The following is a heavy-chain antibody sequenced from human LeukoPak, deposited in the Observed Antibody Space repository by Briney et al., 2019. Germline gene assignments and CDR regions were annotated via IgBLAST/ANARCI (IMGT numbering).Heavy chain of an antibody. J-gene: IGHJ3*02. CDR2: ISSSSSYI. V-gene: IGHV3-21*01. Sequence: PGGSLRLSCAASGFTFSSYAMNWVRQAPGKGLEWVSSISSSSSYIYYADSVKGRFTISRDNAKNSLYLQMNSLRAEDTAVYYCASPADTDAFDIWGQGTMVTVSS. D-gene: IGHD6-13*01. CDR3: ASPADTDAFDI. CDR1: GFTFSSYA.